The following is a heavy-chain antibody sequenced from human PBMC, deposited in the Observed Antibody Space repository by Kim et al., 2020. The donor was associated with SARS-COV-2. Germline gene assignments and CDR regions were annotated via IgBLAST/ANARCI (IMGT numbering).Heavy chain of an antibody. Sequence: GGSLRLSCAASGFTFSSYSMNWVRQAPGKGLEWVSSISSSSSYIYYADSVKGRFTISRDNAKNSLYLQMNSLRAEDTAVYYCARDESGGSGSPLWGQGTLVTVSS. CDR3: ARDESGGSGSPL. CDR2: ISSSSSYI. J-gene: IGHJ4*02. D-gene: IGHD3-10*01. V-gene: IGHV3-21*01. CDR1: GFTFSSYS.